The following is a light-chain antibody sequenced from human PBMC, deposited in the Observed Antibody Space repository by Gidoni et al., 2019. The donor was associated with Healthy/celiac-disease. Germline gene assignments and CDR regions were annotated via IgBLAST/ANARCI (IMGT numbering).Light chain of an antibody. J-gene: IGKJ1*01. CDR2: DAT. CDR1: QSISSW. CDR3: QQYKSYSWT. V-gene: IGKV1-5*01. Sequence: DIQMTQSPSTLSASVGDRVTITCRASQSISSWLAWYQQKPGKAPKLLSYDATSLESGVPSRVSGRGAGTEFTLTISSPQPDDFATYYCQQYKSYSWTFGQGTKVEIK.